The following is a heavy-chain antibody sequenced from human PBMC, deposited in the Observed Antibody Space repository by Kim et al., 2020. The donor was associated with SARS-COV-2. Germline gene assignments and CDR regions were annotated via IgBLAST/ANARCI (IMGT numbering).Heavy chain of an antibody. V-gene: IGHV4-59*02. D-gene: IGHD5-18*01. CDR2: LHNNGRT. CDR1: SGSVTNYY. Sequence: SETLSLTCTVSSGSVTNYYWSWIRQPPGKGLEWIAYLHNNGRTNSNPSLKSRVIISIDTSKNQFSLTLSSVTAADTAIYYCARYHSFDMDVWGHGPTVTV. CDR3: ARYHSFDMDV. J-gene: IGHJ6*02.